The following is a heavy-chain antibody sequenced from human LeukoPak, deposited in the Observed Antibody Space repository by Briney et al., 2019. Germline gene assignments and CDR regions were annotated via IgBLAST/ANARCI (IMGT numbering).Heavy chain of an antibody. Sequence: ASETLSLTCTVSGGSISSYYWSWLRQPPGKGLEWLGYIYYSGGTNYNPSLKSRVTISVDTSKIHFSLKLSSVTAADTAAYYCARHRCGFDLWGQGTMVTVSS. J-gene: IGHJ3*01. D-gene: IGHD2-21*01. CDR2: IYYSGGT. CDR3: ARHRCGFDL. CDR1: GGSISSYY. V-gene: IGHV4-59*01.